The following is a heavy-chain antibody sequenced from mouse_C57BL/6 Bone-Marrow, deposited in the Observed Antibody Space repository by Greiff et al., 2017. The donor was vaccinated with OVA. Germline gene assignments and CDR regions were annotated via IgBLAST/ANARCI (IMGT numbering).Heavy chain of an antibody. CDR3: ARWGGVYYGSSPWFAY. CDR2: IDPNSGGT. J-gene: IGHJ3*01. Sequence: QVQLQQPGAELVKPGASVKLSCKASGYTFTSYWMHWVKQRPGRGLEWIGRIDPNSGGTKYNEKFTSKATLTVDKPSSTAYMQLSSLTSEDSEVYYVARWGGVYYGSSPWFAYWGQGTLVTVSA. D-gene: IGHD1-1*01. CDR1: GYTFTSYW. V-gene: IGHV1-72*01.